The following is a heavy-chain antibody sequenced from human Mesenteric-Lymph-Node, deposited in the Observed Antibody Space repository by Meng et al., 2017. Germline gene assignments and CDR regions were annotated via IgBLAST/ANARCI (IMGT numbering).Heavy chain of an antibody. J-gene: IGHJ4*02. Sequence: SETLSLTCAVSGDSIDSSNWWTWVRQPPGERLEWIGEMFHSGTTNYNPSLKSRVTMSLEKSESQFSLRLRSVTAADTAVYYCARLNGSGWFRFYDYWGQGILVTVSS. CDR2: MFHSGTT. D-gene: IGHD6-19*01. CDR1: GDSIDSSNW. V-gene: IGHV4-4*02. CDR3: ARLNGSGWFRFYDY.